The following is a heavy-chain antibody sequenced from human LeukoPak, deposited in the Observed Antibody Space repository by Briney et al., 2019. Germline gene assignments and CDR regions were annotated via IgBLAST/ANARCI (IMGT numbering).Heavy chain of an antibody. D-gene: IGHD6-19*01. CDR3: ARGSGADDWFDP. J-gene: IGHJ5*02. CDR1: GGSISSYY. CDR2: IYYSGTT. Sequence: SETLSLTCTVSGGSISSYYWSWIRQPPGKGLEWIGYIYYSGTTNYNPSLKSRVTISVDTSKNQFSLKLSSVTAADTAVYYCARGSGADDWFDPWGQGTLVTVSS. V-gene: IGHV4-59*01.